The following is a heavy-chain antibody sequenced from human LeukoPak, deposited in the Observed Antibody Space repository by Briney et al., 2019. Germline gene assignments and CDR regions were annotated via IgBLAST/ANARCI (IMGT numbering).Heavy chain of an antibody. D-gene: IGHD5-18*01. V-gene: IGHV3-15*01. CDR3: TTHSYGARGYKQLHDY. Sequence: GGSLRLSCAASGFTFSNAWMSWVRQAPGKGLEWVGRIKSKTDGGTTDYAAPVKGRFTVSRDDSKNTLYLQMNSLKTEDTAVYYCTTHSYGARGYKQLHDYWGQGTLVTVSS. CDR2: IKSKTDGGTT. J-gene: IGHJ4*02. CDR1: GFTFSNAW.